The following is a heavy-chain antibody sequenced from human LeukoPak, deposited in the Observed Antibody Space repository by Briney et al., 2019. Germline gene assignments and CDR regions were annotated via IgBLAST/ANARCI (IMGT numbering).Heavy chain of an antibody. J-gene: IGHJ4*02. CDR2: ISAYNGNT. CDR3: ARGGFDYYGSGRAFDF. CDR1: GYTLTELS. V-gene: IGHV1-18*01. Sequence: ASVKVSCKVSGYTLTELSMHWVRQAPGQGLEWMGWISAYNGNTNYAQKLQGRVTMTTDTSTSTAYMELRSLRSDDTAVYYCARGGFDYYGSGRAFDFWGQGTLVTVSS. D-gene: IGHD3-10*01.